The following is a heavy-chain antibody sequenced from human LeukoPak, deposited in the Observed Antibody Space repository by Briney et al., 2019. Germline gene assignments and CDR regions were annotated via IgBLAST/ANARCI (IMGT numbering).Heavy chain of an antibody. D-gene: IGHD6-6*01. CDR1: GYTFTRYY. Sequence: ASVKVSCKASGYTFTRYYMHLVRQAPGQGLEWMGGINPNSGGTNYAQKFQGRVTMTRDTSISTAYMELSRLRSDDTAVYYCARDLAGIAAPTWGQGILVTVSS. V-gene: IGHV1-2*02. J-gene: IGHJ5*02. CDR2: INPNSGGT. CDR3: ARDLAGIAAPT.